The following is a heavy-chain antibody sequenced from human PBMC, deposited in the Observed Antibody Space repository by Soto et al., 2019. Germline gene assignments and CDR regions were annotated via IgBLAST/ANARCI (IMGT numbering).Heavy chain of an antibody. CDR3: ARDLSH. Sequence: DVQLVESGGGLVQPGGSLRLSCAASGFPFNTYAMHWVRQAPGKGLEWISYIHSASTTTFHADSVKGRFTVSRDNAENSLYLQMSSLRHEDTAVYYCARDLSHWGQGTLVTVSS. CDR1: GFPFNTYA. V-gene: IGHV3-48*02. CDR2: IHSASTTT. J-gene: IGHJ4*02.